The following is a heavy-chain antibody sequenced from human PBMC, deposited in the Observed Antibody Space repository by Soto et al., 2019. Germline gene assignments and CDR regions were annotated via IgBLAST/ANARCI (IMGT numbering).Heavy chain of an antibody. V-gene: IGHV1-69*13. CDR3: ARGAGYYDSSGYYYRAFDI. Sequence: SVKVSCKASGGTFSSYAITWVRQAPGQGLEWMGGIIPFFGRTNYAQKFQGRVTITADESTTTAYMDLSSLRSEDTAVYYCARGAGYYDSSGYYYRAFDIWGQGTMVTVSS. CDR1: GGTFSSYA. CDR2: IIPFFGRT. D-gene: IGHD3-22*01. J-gene: IGHJ3*02.